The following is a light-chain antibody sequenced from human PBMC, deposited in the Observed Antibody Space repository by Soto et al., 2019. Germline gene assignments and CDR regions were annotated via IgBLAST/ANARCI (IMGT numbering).Light chain of an antibody. J-gene: IGKJ2*01. V-gene: IGKV3-20*01. CDR2: GAS. Sequence: EIVLTQSPGTLSLSPGERATLSCRASQRVSSRFLAWYQQKPGQAPRLLMYGASSRATGIPDRFSGTGSGTDFTLTISRLDPEDFAVYYCQQYGSAPYTFGLGTKLEIK. CDR1: QRVSSRF. CDR3: QQYGSAPYT.